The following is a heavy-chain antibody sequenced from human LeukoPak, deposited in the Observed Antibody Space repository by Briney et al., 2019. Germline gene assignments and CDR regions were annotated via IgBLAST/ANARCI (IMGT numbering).Heavy chain of an antibody. J-gene: IGHJ6*03. CDR2: IIPIFGTA. V-gene: IGHV1-69*06. D-gene: IGHD4-11*01. CDR3: ASRVTTLSLDYYYMDV. Sequence: SVKVSCKASGYTFTSYGISWVRQAPGQGLEWMGGIIPIFGTANYAQKFQGRVTITADKSTSTAYMELSSLRSEDTAVYYCASRVTTLSLDYYYMDVWGKGTTVTVSS. CDR1: GYTFTSYG.